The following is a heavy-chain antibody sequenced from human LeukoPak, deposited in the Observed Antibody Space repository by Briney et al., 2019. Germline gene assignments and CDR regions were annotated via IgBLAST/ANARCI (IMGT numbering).Heavy chain of an antibody. CDR3: ARAPRPSFGAVSYSSGWYFDY. J-gene: IGHJ4*02. CDR2: IYTSGST. V-gene: IGHV4-4*07. CDR1: SGSISSYY. D-gene: IGHD6-19*01. Sequence: SETLSLTCTVSSGSISSYYWSWIRQPAGKGLEWIGRIYTSGSTNYNPSLKSRVTMSVDTSKNQFSLKLSSVTAADTAVYYCARAPRPSFGAVSYSSGWYFDYWGQGTLVTVSS.